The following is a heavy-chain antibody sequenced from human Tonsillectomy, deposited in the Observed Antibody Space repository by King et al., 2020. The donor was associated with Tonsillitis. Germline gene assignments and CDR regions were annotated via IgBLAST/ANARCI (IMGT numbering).Heavy chain of an antibody. CDR2: ISYDGSNK. J-gene: IGHJ4*02. V-gene: IGHV3-30*18. CDR1: GFTFSSYG. Sequence: VQLVESGGGVVQPGRSLRLSCAASGFTFSSYGMHWVRQAPGKGLEWVAVISYDGSNKYYADSVKGRFTISRDDSKNTLSLQMNSLRTEDTAVYYYAKDRDGFDYWGQGTLVTVSS. CDR3: AKDRDGFDY. D-gene: IGHD5-24*01.